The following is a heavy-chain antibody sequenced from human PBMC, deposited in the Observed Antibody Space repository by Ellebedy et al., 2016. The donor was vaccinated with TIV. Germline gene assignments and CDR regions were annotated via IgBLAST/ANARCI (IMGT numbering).Heavy chain of an antibody. V-gene: IGHV4-39*01. Sequence: MPSETLSLTCTVSGGSISSSSYYWGWIRQPPGKGLEWIGSIYYSGSTYYNPSLKSRVTISVDTSKNQFSLKLSSVTAADTAVYYCAGSYSGYDLGDHFDYWGQGTLVTVSS. J-gene: IGHJ4*02. CDR1: GGSISSSSYY. CDR2: IYYSGST. D-gene: IGHD5-12*01. CDR3: AGSYSGYDLGDHFDY.